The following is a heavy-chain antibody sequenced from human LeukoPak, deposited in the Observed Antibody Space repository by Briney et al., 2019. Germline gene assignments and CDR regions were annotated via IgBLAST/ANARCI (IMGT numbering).Heavy chain of an antibody. D-gene: IGHD3-10*01. CDR2: IIPILGIA. Sequence: SVKVSCKASGGTFSSYAISWVRQAPGQGLEWMGRIIPILGIANYAQKFQGRVTITADKSTSTAYMELSSLRSEDTAVYYCARAAGSGSYLYYYGMDVWGQGTTVTVSS. V-gene: IGHV1-69*04. CDR3: ARAAGSGSYLYYYGMDV. J-gene: IGHJ6*02. CDR1: GGTFSSYA.